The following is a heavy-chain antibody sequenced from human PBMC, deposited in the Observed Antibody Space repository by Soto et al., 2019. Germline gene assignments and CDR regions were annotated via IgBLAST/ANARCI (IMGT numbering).Heavy chain of an antibody. J-gene: IGHJ4*02. CDR2: INAGNGNT. CDR3: ARDSWYYDSSGLTDY. D-gene: IGHD3-22*01. CDR1: GYTFTSYA. Sequence: ASVKVSCKASGYTFTSYAMHWVRQAPGQRLEWMGWINAGNGNTKYSQKFQGRVTITRDTSASTAYMELSSLRSEDTAVYYCARDSWYYDSSGLTDYWGQGTLVTVSS. V-gene: IGHV1-3*01.